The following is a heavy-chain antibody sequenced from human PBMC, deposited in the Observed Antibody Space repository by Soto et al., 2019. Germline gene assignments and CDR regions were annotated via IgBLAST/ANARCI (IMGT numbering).Heavy chain of an antibody. CDR3: VRDLGRYFRSGYMDL. CDR2: INEDSTYI. Sequence: ASVGGLVKPGGSLRLSCTASGFAFNTFSMNWVRQAPGKGLEWVSSINEDSTYIYYADSLRGRITISRDNAKDSLFLQMNRLRPDDTAVYYCVRDLGRYFRSGYMDLWGDGATVSVSS. CDR1: GFAFNTFS. J-gene: IGHJ6*03. V-gene: IGHV3-21*01. D-gene: IGHD3-9*01.